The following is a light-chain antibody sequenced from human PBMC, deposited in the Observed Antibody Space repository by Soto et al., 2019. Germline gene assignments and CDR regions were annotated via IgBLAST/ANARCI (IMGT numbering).Light chain of an antibody. CDR2: KAS. J-gene: IGKJ2*01. CDR3: QQHNSFPYT. CDR1: QSISSW. V-gene: IGKV1-5*03. Sequence: DIQMTQSPSTLSASVGDRVTITCGASQSISSWLAWYQQKPGKAPNLLIYKASSLESGVPSRFGGSGSGTEFTLTISRLQPDDFETYYCQQHNSFPYTFGQGTKLEI.